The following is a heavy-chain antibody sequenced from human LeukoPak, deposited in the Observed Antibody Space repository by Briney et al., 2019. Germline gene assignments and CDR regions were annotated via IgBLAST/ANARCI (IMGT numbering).Heavy chain of an antibody. J-gene: IGHJ6*02. CDR1: GGSVSGGNYY. V-gene: IGHV4-61*01. D-gene: IGHD2-2*02. Sequence: SETLSLTCTVSGGSVSGGNYYWSWIRQPPGKGPEWIGHIYYIGNTNYSPSLKSRVTISVDTSKNQFSLRLSSVTAADTAVYYCARVKKVPAAIKGYGMDVWGQGTTVTVSS. CDR2: IYYIGNT. CDR3: ARVKKVPAAIKGYGMDV.